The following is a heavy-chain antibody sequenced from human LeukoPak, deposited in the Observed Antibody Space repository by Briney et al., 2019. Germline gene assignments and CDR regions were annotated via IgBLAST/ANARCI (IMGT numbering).Heavy chain of an antibody. V-gene: IGHV1-18*01. CDR3: ARDPERGAFDM. Sequence: GASVKVSCKASGYTFINYGISWVRQAPGQGLEWMGWISGYSDDTDYAQKFQGRVTMTTDTTTRTAYMELRGLRFDDTAVYFCARDPERGAFDMWGQGTVVTVSS. CDR1: GYTFINYG. D-gene: IGHD1-1*01. CDR2: ISGYSDDT. J-gene: IGHJ3*02.